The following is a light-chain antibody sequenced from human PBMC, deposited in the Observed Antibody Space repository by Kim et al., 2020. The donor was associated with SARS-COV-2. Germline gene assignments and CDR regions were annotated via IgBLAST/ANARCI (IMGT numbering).Light chain of an antibody. V-gene: IGKV1-5*01. Sequence: DIQMTQSPSTLSASVGERVTVTCRASQSIGSWLAWNQQKPGKAPKLLIYDASSLESGVPSRFSGSGSGTEFTLTISSLQPDDFATYYCQQYNSYSTFGQGTKVDIK. CDR3: QQYNSYST. J-gene: IGKJ1*01. CDR1: QSIGSW. CDR2: DAS.